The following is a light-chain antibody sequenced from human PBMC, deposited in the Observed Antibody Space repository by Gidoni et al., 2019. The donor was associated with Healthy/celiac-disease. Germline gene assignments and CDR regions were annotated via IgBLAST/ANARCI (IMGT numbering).Light chain of an antibody. J-gene: IGLJ2*01. CDR1: SSNIGNNY. V-gene: IGLV1-51*01. CDR3: GTWDSSLSAVV. Sequence: QSVFPHPPSVSAAPGQKVTISCSGSSSNIGNNYVSWYQQLPGTAPKLLIYDNNKRPSGIPDRFSGSKSGTSATLGITGLQTGDEADYYCGTWDSSLSAVVFGGGTKLTVL. CDR2: DNN.